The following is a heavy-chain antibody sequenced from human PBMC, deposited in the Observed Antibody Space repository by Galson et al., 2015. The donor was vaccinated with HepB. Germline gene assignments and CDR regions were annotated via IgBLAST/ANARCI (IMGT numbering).Heavy chain of an antibody. J-gene: IGHJ3*02. V-gene: IGHV3-23*01. CDR3: AKSPPEGGFFEKNLFDI. D-gene: IGHD3-9*01. CDR2: ISGSGRRT. Sequence: SLRLSCAASGFTFSAYAMSWVRQAPGKGLEWVSGISGSGRRTYYADSVKGRFTLFRDNSENTLLLQMNSLRAEDTAVYYCAKSPPEGGFFEKNLFDIWGQGTMVSVSS. CDR1: GFTFSAYA.